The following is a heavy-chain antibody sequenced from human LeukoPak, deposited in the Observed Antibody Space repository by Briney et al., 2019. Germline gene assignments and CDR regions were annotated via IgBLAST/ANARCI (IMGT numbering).Heavy chain of an antibody. CDR2: ISHDGSNK. D-gene: IGHD6-13*01. CDR3: AGSPKYSSSWYEYFQH. CDR1: GFTFSSYA. Sequence: GRSLRLSCAASGFTFSSYAMHWVREAPGKGLEWVAAISHDGSNKYHADAVKGRFTISRDNSNNTVYLQMNSLRAEDTAVYFCAGSPKYSSSWYEYFQHWGQGTLVTVSS. J-gene: IGHJ1*01. V-gene: IGHV3-30*01.